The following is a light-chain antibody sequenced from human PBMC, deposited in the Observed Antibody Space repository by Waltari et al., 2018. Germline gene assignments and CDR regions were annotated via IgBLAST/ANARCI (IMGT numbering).Light chain of an antibody. Sequence: DIQLTQSPFSLSASVGDRVTITCRVSQGMSSYLNCYRQKPGKVPKLLIYGASILQSGLPSLFCDSGSGTDFPHNIRTLQPGDVASYFGQRTYNAPLPFGGRTKVEIK. V-gene: IGKV1-27*01. CDR3: QRTYNAPLP. CDR1: QGMSSY. CDR2: GAS. J-gene: IGKJ4*01.